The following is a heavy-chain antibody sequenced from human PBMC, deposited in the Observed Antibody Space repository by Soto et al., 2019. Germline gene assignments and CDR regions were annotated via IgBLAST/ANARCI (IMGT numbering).Heavy chain of an antibody. V-gene: IGHV3-7*05. CDR1: GFTFSSYW. CDR2: IKQDGSEK. CDR3: ASDSSSRYVVARMDV. J-gene: IGHJ6*02. D-gene: IGHD6-13*01. Sequence: GGSLRLSCAASGFTFSSYWMSWVRQAPGKGLEWVANIKQDGSEKYYVDSVKGRFTISRDNAKNSLYLQMNSLRAEDTAVYYCASDSSSRYVVARMDVWGQGTMVTV.